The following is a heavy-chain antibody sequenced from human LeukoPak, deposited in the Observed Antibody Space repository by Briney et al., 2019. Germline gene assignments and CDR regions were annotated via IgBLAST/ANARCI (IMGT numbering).Heavy chain of an antibody. CDR2: ISSTGGST. V-gene: IGHV3-23*01. CDR3: VKDRGRDIFTGYSYAFDI. Sequence: GGSLRLSCAASGFTFSTYAMSWVRQAPGKGLEWVSTISSTGGSTYSADSVKGRFTISRDNSRNTLYLQMNSLRAEDTAVYYCVKDRGRDIFTGYSYAFDIWGQGTMVTVSS. J-gene: IGHJ3*02. D-gene: IGHD3-9*01. CDR1: GFTFSTYA.